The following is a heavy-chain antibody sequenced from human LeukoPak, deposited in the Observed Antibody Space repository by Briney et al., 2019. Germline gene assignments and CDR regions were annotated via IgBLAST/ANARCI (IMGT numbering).Heavy chain of an antibody. D-gene: IGHD3-10*01. CDR2: IYPGDSDT. J-gene: IGHJ6*02. CDR1: GYSFTSYW. V-gene: IGHV5-51*01. Sequence: GESLKISCKGSGYSFTSYWIGWVRQMPGKGLERMGIIYPGDSDTRYSPSFQGQVTISADKSISTAYLQWSSLRAADTAVYYCVKAGPGSGSYYGMDVWGQGTTVTVSS. CDR3: VKAGPGSGSYYGMDV.